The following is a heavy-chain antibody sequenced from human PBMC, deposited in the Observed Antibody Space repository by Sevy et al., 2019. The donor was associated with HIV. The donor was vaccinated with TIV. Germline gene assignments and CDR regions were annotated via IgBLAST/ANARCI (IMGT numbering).Heavy chain of an antibody. CDR3: ARAFNSWNYHFDY. D-gene: IGHD1-7*01. J-gene: IGHJ4*02. V-gene: IGHV3-21*01. CDR1: GFTFSSYS. Sequence: GGSLRLSCAASGFTFSSYSMNWVRQAPGKGLEWVSSISSSSDFIYYADSLKGRFTISRDNAKNSLHLQMNSLRAEDTAVYYCARAFNSWNYHFDYWGQGTLVTVSS. CDR2: ISSSSDFI.